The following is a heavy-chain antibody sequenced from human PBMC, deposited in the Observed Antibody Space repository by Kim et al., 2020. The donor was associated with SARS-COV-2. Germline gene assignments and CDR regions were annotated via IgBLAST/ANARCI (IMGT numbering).Heavy chain of an antibody. CDR2: ISWNSGSI. D-gene: IGHD3-3*01. V-gene: IGHV3-9*01. CDR1: GFTFGDYA. J-gene: IGHJ6*04. Sequence: GGSLRLSCAASGFTFGDYAMSWVRQAPGKGLEWVSGISWNSGSIGYEDSVKGRFTISRDNAKNSLYLQMNSLRAEDTALYYCAASYAFWGGLMDVWGKGTTVTVST. CDR3: AASYAFWGGLMDV.